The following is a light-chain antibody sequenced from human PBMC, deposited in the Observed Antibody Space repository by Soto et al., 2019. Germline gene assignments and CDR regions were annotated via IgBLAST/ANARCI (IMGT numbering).Light chain of an antibody. CDR1: QSVSSSTY. Sequence: EIVLTQSPGTLSLSPGERATLSCRASQSVSSSTYLAWYQQKPGQAPRLLIYDASSRATGIPDRFSGSGSGADFTLTISRLEPEDFAVYYCQQYGNSPITFGQGTRLEMK. CDR3: QQYGNSPIT. V-gene: IGKV3-20*01. J-gene: IGKJ5*01. CDR2: DAS.